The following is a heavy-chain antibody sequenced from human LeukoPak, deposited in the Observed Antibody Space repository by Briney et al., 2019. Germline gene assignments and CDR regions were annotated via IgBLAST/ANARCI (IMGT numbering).Heavy chain of an antibody. J-gene: IGHJ4*02. Sequence: GGSLRLSCAASGFTFSSYAMSWVRQAPGKGLEWVANIKQDGSEKYYVDSVKGRFTISRDNSKNSLYLQMNTLRAEDTALYYCATTDNSGWFDYWGQGTLVTVSS. V-gene: IGHV3-7*01. D-gene: IGHD6-19*01. CDR2: IKQDGSEK. CDR1: GFTFSSYA. CDR3: ATTDNSGWFDY.